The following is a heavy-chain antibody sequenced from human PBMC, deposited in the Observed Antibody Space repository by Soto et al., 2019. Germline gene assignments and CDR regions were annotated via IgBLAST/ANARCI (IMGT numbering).Heavy chain of an antibody. D-gene: IGHD6-6*01. CDR1: GFSFTGYY. CDR2: INAHSGGT. J-gene: IGHJ5*02. CDR3: AKDLTRQLAYWLDP. V-gene: IGHV1-2*02. Sequence: ASVNVSCKSSGFSFTGYYIHWLRQALGQVLEWMGWINAHSGGTEYAQKFQGGVTLTRDTSIATAYLTLTSLTSDDTALYYCAKDLTRQLAYWLDPWGQGAQVTVSS.